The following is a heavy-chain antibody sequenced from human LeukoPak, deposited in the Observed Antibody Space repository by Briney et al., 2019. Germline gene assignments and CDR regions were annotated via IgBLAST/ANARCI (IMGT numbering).Heavy chain of an antibody. D-gene: IGHD4-23*01. CDR1: GCSLSSSSYY. CDR2: IYYSGSI. Sequence: PSETLSLTCPVSGCSLSSSSYYWGWIRQPPGKGLEWIGSIYYSGSIYYNPSLKRRVTISVDTSNNQFSLKLSSVTSADTAVYYCARGATVVTSYGEYFQHWGQGTLVTVSS. J-gene: IGHJ1*01. CDR3: ARGATVVTSYGEYFQH. V-gene: IGHV4-39*01.